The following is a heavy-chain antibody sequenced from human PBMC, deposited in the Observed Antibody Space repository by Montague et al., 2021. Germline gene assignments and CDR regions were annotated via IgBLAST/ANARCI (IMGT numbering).Heavy chain of an antibody. CDR1: GITFDYYW. CDR3: ARDRAAAGS. V-gene: IGHV3-7*01. J-gene: IGHJ5*01. D-gene: IGHD6-13*01. Sequence: SLRLSCAASGITFDYYWMSWVRQAPGKGLEWVANINEDGSEKNYVDSVRGRFSISRDNTKNSLYSQMNSLRVEDTAVYYCARDRAAAGSWGHGTLVIVSS. CDR2: INEDGSEK.